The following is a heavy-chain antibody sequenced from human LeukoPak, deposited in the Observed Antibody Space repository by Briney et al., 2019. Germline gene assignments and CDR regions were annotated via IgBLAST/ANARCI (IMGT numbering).Heavy chain of an antibody. V-gene: IGHV1-8*01. D-gene: IGHD1-26*01. CDR2: MNPHSGNT. CDR3: ARAFEWELLEFDY. J-gene: IGHJ4*02. Sequence: ASVKVSCKASGYSFTSYDINWVRQASGQGLEWMGWMNPHSGNTGFARKFQGRVTMTRDTSTKTAYMELSGLRSEDTAVFYCARAFEWELLEFDYWGQGTLVTVSS. CDR1: GYSFTSYD.